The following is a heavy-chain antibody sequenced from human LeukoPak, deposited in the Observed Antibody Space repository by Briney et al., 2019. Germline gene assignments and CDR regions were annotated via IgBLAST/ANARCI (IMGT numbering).Heavy chain of an antibody. J-gene: IGHJ5*02. CDR1: GYTFSRHY. Sequence: ASVKVSCKASGYTFSRHYMHWVRQAPGQGLQWMGVINPFGDRTNYAQKFQGRVTMTRDMSTSTDYMELSSLRSEDTAVYYCARDNSVGDIAWWFDPWGQGILVTVSS. D-gene: IGHD3-10*01. V-gene: IGHV1-46*01. CDR2: INPFGDRT. CDR3: ARDNSVGDIAWWFDP.